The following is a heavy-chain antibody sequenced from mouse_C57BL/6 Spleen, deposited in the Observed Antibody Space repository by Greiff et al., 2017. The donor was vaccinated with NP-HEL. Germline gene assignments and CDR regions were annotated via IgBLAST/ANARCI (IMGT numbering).Heavy chain of an antibody. V-gene: IGHV1-80*01. CDR2: IYPGDGDT. CDR1: GYAFSSYW. J-gene: IGHJ2*01. CDR3: AREAYYEGDNWDYFDY. D-gene: IGHD2-10*01. Sequence: VQLQQSGAELVKPGASVKISCKASGYAFSSYWMNWVKQRPGKGLEWIGQIYPGDGDTNYNGKFKGKATLTADKSSSTAYMQLSSLTSEDSAVYFCAREAYYEGDNWDYFDYWGKGTTLTVAT.